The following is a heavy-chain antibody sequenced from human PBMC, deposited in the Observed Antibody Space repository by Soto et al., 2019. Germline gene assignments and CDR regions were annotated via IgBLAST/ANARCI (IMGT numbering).Heavy chain of an antibody. D-gene: IGHD1-26*01. Sequence: QVHLVESGGGVVQPGRSLRLSCAASGFTFSTYAIHLVRQAPGKGLECVAVISYDGGNKYYADSVEGRFTVSRDDSKNTLYRQMSSLKSEDTAVYFCAIDSHSGSHDAHFLDYWGQGTLVTVSS. V-gene: IGHV3-30-3*01. CDR1: GFTFSTYA. CDR3: AIDSHSGSHDAHFLDY. J-gene: IGHJ4*02. CDR2: ISYDGGNK.